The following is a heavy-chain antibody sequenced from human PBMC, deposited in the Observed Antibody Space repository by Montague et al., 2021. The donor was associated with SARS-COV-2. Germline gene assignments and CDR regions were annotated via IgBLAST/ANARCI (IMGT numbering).Heavy chain of an antibody. CDR1: GGSISSTTYY. V-gene: IGHV4-39*01. CDR2: IYYSGST. D-gene: IGHD6-19*01. Sequence: SETLSLTCTVSGGSISSTTYYWGWIRQPPGKGLEWIGSIYYSGSTYYNPSLKSRVTISVDTSKNQFSLKLSSVTAADTAVYYCARQENSGGWFKPDAFDNWGQGTMVTVSS. J-gene: IGHJ3*02. CDR3: ARQENSGGWFKPDAFDN.